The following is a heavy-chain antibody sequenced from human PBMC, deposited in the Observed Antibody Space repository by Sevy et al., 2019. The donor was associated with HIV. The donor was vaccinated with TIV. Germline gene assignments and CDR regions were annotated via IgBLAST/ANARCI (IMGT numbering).Heavy chain of an antibody. CDR3: ARAGGVTDHGMDV. CDR2: ITDYNGNT. V-gene: IGHV1-18*01. Sequence: ASVKVSRKASGYTFSSFDISWVRQAPGQGLEWMGRITDYNGNTHYAQKLQGRVTMTTDTSTNTAYMELGGLGSDDTAVYYCARAGGVTDHGMDVWGQGTTVTVSS. J-gene: IGHJ6*02. D-gene: IGHD3-16*01. CDR1: GYTFSSFD.